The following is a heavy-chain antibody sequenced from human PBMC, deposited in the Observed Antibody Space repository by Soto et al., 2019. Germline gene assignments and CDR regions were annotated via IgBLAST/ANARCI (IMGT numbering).Heavy chain of an antibody. D-gene: IGHD3-22*01. CDR1: GGSINSYY. Sequence: QVQLQESGPGLVKPSETLSFTCTVSGGSINSYYWTWLRQPPGKGLEWIGYIYHSGSTNYSPSLKSRVTISVDTSKNQFSLKLSSVTAADTAVYYCARVPYYYDRSGYADDSFDIWGQGTMVTVSS. CDR2: IYHSGST. V-gene: IGHV4-59*01. J-gene: IGHJ3*02. CDR3: ARVPYYYDRSGYADDSFDI.